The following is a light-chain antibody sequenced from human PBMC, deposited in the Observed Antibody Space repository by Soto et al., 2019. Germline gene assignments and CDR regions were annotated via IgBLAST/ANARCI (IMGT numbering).Light chain of an antibody. CDR2: ATS. J-gene: IGKJ5*01. V-gene: IGKV1-39*01. Sequence: EIMLTQSPSSLAASVGDRLTLTCRASRNVSIDLNRYQHKPGKGPTLLIHATSNLQIGVPSRFSGSGSGTEFTLTISSLEPEDFGTYYCQQSYKMPSFGQGTRLEIK. CDR3: QQSYKMPS. CDR1: RNVSID.